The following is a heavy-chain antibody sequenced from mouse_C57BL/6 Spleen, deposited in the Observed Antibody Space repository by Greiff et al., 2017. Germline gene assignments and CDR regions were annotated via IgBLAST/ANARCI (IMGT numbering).Heavy chain of an antibody. CDR1: GYTFTSYW. J-gene: IGHJ1*03. CDR3: AIRYYGSSLWCFDV. CDR2: IYPSDSET. V-gene: IGHV1-61*01. D-gene: IGHD1-1*01. Sequence: QVQLQQPGAELVRPGSSVKLSCKASGYTFTSYWMDWVKQRPGQGLEWIGNIYPSDSETHYNQKFKDKATLTVDKSSSTAYMQLSSLTSEDSAVYYCAIRYYGSSLWCFDVWGTGTTVTVSS.